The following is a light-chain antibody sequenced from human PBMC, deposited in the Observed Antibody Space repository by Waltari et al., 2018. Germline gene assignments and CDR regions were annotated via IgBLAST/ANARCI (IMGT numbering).Light chain of an antibody. CDR2: GAS. CDR1: QSVNSN. V-gene: IGKV3-15*01. J-gene: IGKJ1*01. Sequence: EIVMTQSPATLSVSPGERATLSCRASQSVNSNLAWYQQKPGQAPRLLIYGASTRATGIPARFSGSGSGAEFTLTISSLQSEDLAVYYCQQYNNWPPWTF. CDR3: QQYNNWPPWT.